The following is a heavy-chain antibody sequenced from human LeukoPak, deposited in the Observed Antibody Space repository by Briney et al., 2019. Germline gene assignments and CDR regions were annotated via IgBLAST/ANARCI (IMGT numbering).Heavy chain of an antibody. CDR2: IYYSGST. CDR1: GGSISGYY. D-gene: IGHD6-19*01. V-gene: IGHV4-59*01. Sequence: SETLSLTCTVSGGSISGYYWSWIRQPPRKGLEWIGDIYYSGSTNYNPSLKSRVTISVDTSKNQFSLKLTSVTAADTAVYYCAREYSSGWYRAFDYWGQGTLVTVSS. CDR3: AREYSSGWYRAFDY. J-gene: IGHJ4*02.